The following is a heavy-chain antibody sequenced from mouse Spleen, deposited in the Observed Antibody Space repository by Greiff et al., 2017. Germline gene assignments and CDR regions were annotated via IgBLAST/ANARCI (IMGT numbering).Heavy chain of an antibody. Sequence: EVLLVESGGGLVQSGRSLRLSCATSGFTFSDFYMEWVRQAPGKGLEWIAASRNKANDYTTEYSASVKGRFIVSRDTSQSILYLQMNALRAEDTAIYYCARDARTGLYFDYWGQRTTLTVSP. CDR2: SRNKANDYTT. CDR3: ARDARTGLYFDY. D-gene: IGHD4-1*01. J-gene: IGHJ2*01. CDR1: GFTFSDFY. V-gene: IGHV7-1*01.